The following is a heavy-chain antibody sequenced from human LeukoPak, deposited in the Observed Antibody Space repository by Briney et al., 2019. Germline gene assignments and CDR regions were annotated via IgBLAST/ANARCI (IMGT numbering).Heavy chain of an antibody. J-gene: IGHJ4*02. Sequence: PSETLSLTRTVSGYSISSGYYWGWIRQPPGKGLEWIGGIYHSGSTYYNPSLKSRVTISVDTSKNQFSLKLSSVTAADTAVYYCARDRRLIDYWGQGTLVTVSS. CDR3: ARDRRLIDY. D-gene: IGHD3-16*01. CDR1: GYSISSGYY. CDR2: IYHSGST. V-gene: IGHV4-38-2*02.